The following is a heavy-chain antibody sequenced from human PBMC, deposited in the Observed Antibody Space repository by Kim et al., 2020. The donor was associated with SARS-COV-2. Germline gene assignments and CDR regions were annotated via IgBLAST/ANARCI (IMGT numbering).Heavy chain of an antibody. CDR1: GCTFSSYA. Sequence: SVKVSCKASGCTFSSYAISWVRQAPGQGLEWMGGIIPIFGTANYAQKFQGRVTITADESTSTAYMELSSLRSEDTAVYYCGYGSGSYLIFYWGQGTLVTVSS. CDR2: IIPIFGTA. V-gene: IGHV1-69*13. D-gene: IGHD3-10*01. CDR3: GYGSGSYLIFY. J-gene: IGHJ4*02.